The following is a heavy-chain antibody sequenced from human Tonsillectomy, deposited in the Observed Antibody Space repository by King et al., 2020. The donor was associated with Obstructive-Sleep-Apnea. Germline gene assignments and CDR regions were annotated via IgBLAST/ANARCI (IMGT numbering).Heavy chain of an antibody. CDR1: GFTFSGYS. V-gene: IGHV3-48*04. CDR3: ARAQYYDFWSGTYYYAMDV. CDR2: VSGGGSTI. J-gene: IGHJ6*02. Sequence: QLVQSGGGLVQPGGSLRLSCAASGFTFSGYSMNWVRQAPGKGLEWISYVSGGGSTIYYADSVKGRFTISRDNAKDSLYLQMNSLRAEDTAVYFCARAQYYDFWSGTYYYAMDVWGQGTTVTVSS. D-gene: IGHD3-3*01.